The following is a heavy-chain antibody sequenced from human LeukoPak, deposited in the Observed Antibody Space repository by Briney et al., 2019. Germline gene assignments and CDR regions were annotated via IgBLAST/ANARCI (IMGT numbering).Heavy chain of an antibody. Sequence: PGGSLRLSCAASGFNFNRKWMTWVRQAPGKGLEWVANINQDGSEKYYVDSVNGRFTISRDNAKSSLYLEMSGLRDEDTSVYYCADPPSDYWGQGTLVAVSS. CDR2: INQDGSEK. CDR3: ADPPSDY. V-gene: IGHV3-7*01. CDR1: GFNFNRKW. J-gene: IGHJ4*02.